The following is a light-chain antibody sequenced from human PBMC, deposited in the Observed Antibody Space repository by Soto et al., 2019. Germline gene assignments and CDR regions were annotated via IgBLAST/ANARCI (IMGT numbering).Light chain of an antibody. Sequence: QSVLTQPASVSGSPGQSITISCTGTSSDVGGYNYDSWYQQYPGKAPKVMIYDVTNRPSGVSNRFSGSRSGNTASLTISGLQAEDEADYYCCSFTTSSTYVFGTGTKVTVL. V-gene: IGLV2-14*01. CDR2: DVT. CDR1: SSDVGGYNY. J-gene: IGLJ1*01. CDR3: CSFTTSSTYV.